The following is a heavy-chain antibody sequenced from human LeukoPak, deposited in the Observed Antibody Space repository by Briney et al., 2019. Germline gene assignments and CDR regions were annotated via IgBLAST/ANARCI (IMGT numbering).Heavy chain of an antibody. V-gene: IGHV1-18*01. CDR2: ISAYNDNT. J-gene: IGHJ4*02. Sequence: ASVKVSCKASGYTFTSYGISWVRQAPGQGLEWMGWISAYNDNTNYAQKLQGRVTMTTDTSTSTAYMELRSLRSDDTAAYYCARELVGATTRGYFDYWGQGTLVTVSS. CDR1: GYTFTSYG. D-gene: IGHD1-26*01. CDR3: ARELVGATTRGYFDY.